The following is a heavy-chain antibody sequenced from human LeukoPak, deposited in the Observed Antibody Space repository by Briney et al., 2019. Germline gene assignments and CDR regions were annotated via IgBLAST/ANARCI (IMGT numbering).Heavy chain of an antibody. J-gene: IGHJ4*02. Sequence: SQTLSHTCDISGDSVSSNSATWNWIRQSPSRGLEWLGRTYYRSKWNNDYEVSVKSRITISPDTSKNQFPLQLNSVTPEDTALYYCARATSGVFDYWGQGTLVPVSS. CDR2: TYYRSKWNN. CDR1: GDSVSSNSAT. CDR3: ARATSGVFDY. V-gene: IGHV6-1*01. D-gene: IGHD2-8*01.